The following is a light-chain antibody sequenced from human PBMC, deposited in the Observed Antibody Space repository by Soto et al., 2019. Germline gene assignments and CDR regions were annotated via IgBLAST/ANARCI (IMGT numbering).Light chain of an antibody. J-gene: IGLJ1*01. Sequence: QSVLTQPPSASASPGQSVSISCTGTSSDFGAYKYVSWYQQHQGKAPKLIIYEVNQRPSGVPDRFSGSKSGNTASLTVSGLQAEDEADYYCSSYVASNNLRVFGTGTKVTVL. CDR1: SSDFGAYKY. CDR3: SSYVASNNLRV. CDR2: EVN. V-gene: IGLV2-8*01.